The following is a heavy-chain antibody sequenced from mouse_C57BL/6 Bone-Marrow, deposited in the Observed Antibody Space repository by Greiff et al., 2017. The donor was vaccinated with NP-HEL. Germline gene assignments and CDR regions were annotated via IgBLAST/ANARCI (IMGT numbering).Heavy chain of an antibody. CDR2: IYPGDGDT. Sequence: VQLQQPGPELVKPGASVKISCKASGYAFSSSWMNWVKQRPGKGLEWIGRIYPGDGDTNYNGKFKGKATLTADKSSSTAYMQLSSLTSEDSAVYFCARQPTIVTRELFDYWGQGTTLTVSS. D-gene: IGHD2-5*01. CDR1: GYAFSSSW. CDR3: ARQPTIVTRELFDY. V-gene: IGHV1-82*01. J-gene: IGHJ2*01.